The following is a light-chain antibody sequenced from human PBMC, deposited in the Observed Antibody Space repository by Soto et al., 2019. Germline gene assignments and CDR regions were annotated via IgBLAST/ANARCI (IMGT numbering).Light chain of an antibody. V-gene: IGKV1-16*01. CDR1: QTIITY. Sequence: DNQMTQYPSSLSASVGDRVTITCRASQTIITYLNWYQHKSGKAPKLLIYAASTLHSGVPSRFSGSGSGTEFTLTISSLQPDDFATYYCQQYNSYRAFGQGTKVDIK. CDR2: AAS. J-gene: IGKJ1*01. CDR3: QQYNSYRA.